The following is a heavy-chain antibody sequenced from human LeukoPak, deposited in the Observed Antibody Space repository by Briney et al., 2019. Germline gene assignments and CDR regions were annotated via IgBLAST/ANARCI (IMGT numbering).Heavy chain of an antibody. CDR1: GFTFSNAW. Sequence: PGGSLRLSCAASGFTFSNAWMSWVRQAPGKGLEWVGRIKSKTDGGTTDYAAPVKGRFTISRDDSKNTLYLQMNSLKTEDTAVYYCTTDLHGEVWFGELLMGYWGQGTLVTVSS. CDR3: TTDLHGEVWFGELLMGY. V-gene: IGHV3-15*01. J-gene: IGHJ4*02. D-gene: IGHD3-10*01. CDR2: IKSKTDGGTT.